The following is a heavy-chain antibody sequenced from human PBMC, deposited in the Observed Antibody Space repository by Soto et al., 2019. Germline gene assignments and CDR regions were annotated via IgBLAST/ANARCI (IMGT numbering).Heavy chain of an antibody. D-gene: IGHD5-18*01. CDR1: GYTFTSYY. J-gene: IGHJ4*01. CDR2: INPSGGST. Sequence: ASVKVSCKASGYTFTSYYMHWVRQAPEQGLEWMGIINPSGGSTSYAEKFQGRVTMTRDTSTSTVYTELSSLRSEDTAVYYRARGDTAMFTDYWGDRPLVTVS. CDR3: ARGDTAMFTDY. V-gene: IGHV1-46*01.